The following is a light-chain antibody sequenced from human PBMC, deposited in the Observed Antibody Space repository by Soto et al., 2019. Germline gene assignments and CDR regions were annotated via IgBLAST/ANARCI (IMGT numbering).Light chain of an antibody. CDR2: GAS. V-gene: IGKV3-15*01. J-gene: IGKJ4*01. CDR1: QSVRSH. Sequence: EVVMTQSPATLSVSPGERATLSCRASQSVRSHLAWYQQKPGQAPSLLIFGASTRATGVPARFSGSESGTEFTLTISSLQSEDVALSLCQQYNDWPRTFGGGTKVDIK. CDR3: QQYNDWPRT.